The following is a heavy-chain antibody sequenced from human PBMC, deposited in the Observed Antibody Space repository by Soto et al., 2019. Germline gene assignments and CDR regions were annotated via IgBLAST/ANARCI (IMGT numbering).Heavy chain of an antibody. J-gene: IGHJ4*02. V-gene: IGHV4-39*01. CDR3: ANYSPDYYDSSGYYWPFDY. D-gene: IGHD3-22*01. CDR2: IYYSGST. CDR1: GGSISSSSYY. Sequence: SXTLSLTCTVSGGSISSSSYYWGWIRQPPGKVLEWIGSIYYSGSTYYNPSLKSRVTISVDTSKNQFSLKLNSVTAADTAVYYCANYSPDYYDSSGYYWPFDYWGQGTLVTVSS.